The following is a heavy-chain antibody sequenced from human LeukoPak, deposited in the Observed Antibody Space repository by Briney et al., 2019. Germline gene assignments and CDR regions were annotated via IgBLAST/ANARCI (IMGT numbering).Heavy chain of an antibody. J-gene: IGHJ4*02. D-gene: IGHD3-22*01. CDR3: ARSGAYYYDSSGYFLAY. CDR1: GYTFTSYY. V-gene: IGHV1-46*01. CDR2: INPSGGST. Sequence: ASVTVSCKASGYTFTSYYMHWVRQAPGQGLEGMGIINPSGGSTSYAQKFQGRVTMTRDTSTSTVYMELSSLRSEDTAVYYCARSGAYYYDSSGYFLAYWGQGTLVTVSS.